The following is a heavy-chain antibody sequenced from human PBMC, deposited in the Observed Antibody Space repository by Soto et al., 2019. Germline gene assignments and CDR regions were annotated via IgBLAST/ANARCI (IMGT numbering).Heavy chain of an antibody. CDR3: ARDQAMAQFDY. CDR2: INAYNGNT. CDR1: GYTFTNYA. Sequence: ASVKVSCKASGYTFTNYAIHWMRQAPGQGLEWMGWINAYNGNTKYAQKLQGRVTMTTDTSTSTAYMELRSLRSDDTAVYYCARDQAMAQFDYWGQGTLVTVSS. J-gene: IGHJ4*02. D-gene: IGHD5-18*01. V-gene: IGHV1-18*01.